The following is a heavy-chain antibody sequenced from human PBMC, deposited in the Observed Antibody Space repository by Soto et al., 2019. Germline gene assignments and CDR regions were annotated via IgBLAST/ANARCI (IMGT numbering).Heavy chain of an antibody. CDR2: IWYDGSNK. CDR1: GFTFSSYG. CDR3: AGSLIVATSYYYYYGMDV. V-gene: IGHV3-33*01. Sequence: QVQLVESAGGVVQPGRSLRLSCAASGFTFSSYGMHWVRQAPGKGLEWVAVIWYDGSNKYYADSVKGRFTISRDNSKNTLYLQMNSLRAEDTAVYYCAGSLIVATSYYYYYGMDVWGQGTTVTVSS. D-gene: IGHD5-12*01. J-gene: IGHJ6*02.